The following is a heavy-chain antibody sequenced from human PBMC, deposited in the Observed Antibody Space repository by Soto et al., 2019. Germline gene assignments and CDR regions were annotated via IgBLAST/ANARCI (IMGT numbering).Heavy chain of an antibody. J-gene: IGHJ4*02. D-gene: IGHD5-12*01. V-gene: IGHV3-48*02. CDR3: ARGGSWLRLPFGY. CDR1: GFTFSSYS. Sequence: EVQLVESGGGLVQPGGSLRLSCAASGFTFSSYSMNWVRQAPGKGLEWVSDIGSSSSTVYYSDSVKGRFTISRDNAKNSLYLQMNSLRDEDTAVYYCARGGSWLRLPFGYWGQGTLVTVSS. CDR2: IGSSSSTV.